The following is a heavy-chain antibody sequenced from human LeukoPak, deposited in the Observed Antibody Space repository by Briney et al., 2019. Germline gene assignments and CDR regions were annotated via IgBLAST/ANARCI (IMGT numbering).Heavy chain of an antibody. CDR1: GFTFSGSA. Sequence: PGGSLKLSCAASGFTFSGSAMHWVRQASGKGLEWVGHIRSKANNYATTYAASVRGRFTISRDDSKNTTYLQMNSLKTVDTAVYYCTRSRDGYNIDYWGQGTLVTVSS. J-gene: IGHJ4*02. CDR3: TRSRDGYNIDY. V-gene: IGHV3-73*01. CDR2: IRSKANNYAT. D-gene: IGHD5-24*01.